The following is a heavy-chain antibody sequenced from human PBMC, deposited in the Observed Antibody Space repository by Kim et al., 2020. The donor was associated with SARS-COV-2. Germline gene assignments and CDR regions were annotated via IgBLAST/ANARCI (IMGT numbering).Heavy chain of an antibody. J-gene: IGHJ4*02. V-gene: IGHV3-23*01. Sequence: RGGSTYYAASVKGRFTISRANAKTTLYLQMNSLRAEDTAVYYCAKTGGYWGQGTLVTVSS. CDR3: AKTGGY. CDR2: RGGST.